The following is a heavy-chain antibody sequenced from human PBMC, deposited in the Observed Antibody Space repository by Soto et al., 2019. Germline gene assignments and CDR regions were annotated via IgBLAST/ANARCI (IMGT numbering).Heavy chain of an antibody. V-gene: IGHV1-69*13. CDR1: GGTFSSYA. D-gene: IGHD6-19*01. CDR3: ARAWRAVAGQVYFDY. Sequence: SVKVSCKASGGTFSSYAISWVRQAPGQGLEWMGGIIPIFGKANYAQKFQGRVTITADESTSTAYMELSSLRSEDTAVYYCARAWRAVAGQVYFDYWGQGTMITVSS. CDR2: IIPIFGKA. J-gene: IGHJ4*02.